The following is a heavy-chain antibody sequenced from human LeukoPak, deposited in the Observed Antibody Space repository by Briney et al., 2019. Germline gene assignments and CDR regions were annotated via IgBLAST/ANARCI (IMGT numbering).Heavy chain of an antibody. J-gene: IGHJ4*02. Sequence: ASVKVSCKAFGYPFSSCGINWVRQAPGQGLEWMGWISGYNGDTNYAQKFQGRVTMTADTSTNTAYMELSSLRSEDTAVYYCARARKVSSGWPTLDYWGQGTLVTVSS. V-gene: IGHV1-18*01. CDR1: GYPFSSCG. CDR2: ISGYNGDT. CDR3: ARARKVSSGWPTLDY. D-gene: IGHD6-19*01.